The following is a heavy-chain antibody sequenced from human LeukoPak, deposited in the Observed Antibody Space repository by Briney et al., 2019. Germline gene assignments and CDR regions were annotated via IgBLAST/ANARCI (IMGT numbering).Heavy chain of an antibody. V-gene: IGHV1-69*01. CDR3: ARVGVYNWNYGNRGNWFDP. CDR1: GGTFSSYA. D-gene: IGHD1-7*01. Sequence: SVKVSCKASGGTFSSYAISWVRQAPGQGLEWMGGIIPIFGTANYAQKFQGRVTITADESTSTAYMELSSLRSEDTAVYYCARVGVYNWNYGNRGNWFDPWGQGTLVTVSS. J-gene: IGHJ5*02. CDR2: IIPIFGTA.